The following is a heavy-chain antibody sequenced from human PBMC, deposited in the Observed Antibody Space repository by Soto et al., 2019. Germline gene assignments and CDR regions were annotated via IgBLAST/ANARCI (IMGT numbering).Heavy chain of an antibody. Sequence: VESLKISCKTSGYSLSNYWVGWVRQMPGKGLEWIGIIYPGGSDTRYSPSFQGQVTISAVKSISTAYLQWSSLKASDTAMYYCGRHPYGDYDIMDVWGQGTTVTVSS. V-gene: IGHV5-51*01. CDR3: GRHPYGDYDIMDV. CDR1: GYSLSNYW. D-gene: IGHD2-8*01. CDR2: IYPGGSDT. J-gene: IGHJ6*02.